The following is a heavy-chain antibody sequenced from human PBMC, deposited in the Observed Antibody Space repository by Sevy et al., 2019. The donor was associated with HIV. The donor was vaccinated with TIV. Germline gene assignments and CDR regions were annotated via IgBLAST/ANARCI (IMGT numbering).Heavy chain of an antibody. D-gene: IGHD3-10*01. J-gene: IGHJ6*02. CDR1: GFTFSSYA. V-gene: IGHV3-30*04. Sequence: GGSLRLSCAVSGFTFSSYAMHWVRQAPGKGLEWVAVISYDGSNKYYADSVKGRFTISRDNSKNTLYLQMNSLRAEDTAVYYCARSYMVRGVIMRNALYGMDVWGQGTTVTVSS. CDR2: ISYDGSNK. CDR3: ARSYMVRGVIMRNALYGMDV.